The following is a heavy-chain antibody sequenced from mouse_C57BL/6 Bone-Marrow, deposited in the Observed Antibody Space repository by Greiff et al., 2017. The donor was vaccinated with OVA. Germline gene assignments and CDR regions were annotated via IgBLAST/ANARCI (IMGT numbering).Heavy chain of an antibody. J-gene: IGHJ4*01. Sequence: DVKLVESEGGLVQPGSSMKLSCTVSGFTFSDYYMAWVRQVPEKGLEWVANINYDGSSTYYLDSLKSRFIISRDNAKNILYLQMSSLKSEDTATYYCARVYYDYDGYAMDYWGQGTSVTVSS. CDR3: ARVYYDYDGYAMDY. CDR1: GFTFSDYY. V-gene: IGHV5-16*01. D-gene: IGHD2-4*01. CDR2: INYDGSST.